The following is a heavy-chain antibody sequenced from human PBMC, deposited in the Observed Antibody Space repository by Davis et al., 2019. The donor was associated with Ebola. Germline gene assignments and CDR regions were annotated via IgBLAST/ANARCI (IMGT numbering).Heavy chain of an antibody. CDR2: IYYSGST. D-gene: IGHD3-3*01. J-gene: IGHJ5*02. CDR3: ARHFTYYDFWSGYPGVAWFDP. CDR1: GCSISSSSYY. Sequence: MPSETLSLTCTVSGCSISSSSYYWGWIRQPPGKGLEWIGSIYYSGSTYYNPSLKSRVTISVDTSKNQFSLKLSSVTAADPAVYYCARHFTYYDFWSGYPGVAWFDPWGQGTLVTVSS. V-gene: IGHV4-39*01.